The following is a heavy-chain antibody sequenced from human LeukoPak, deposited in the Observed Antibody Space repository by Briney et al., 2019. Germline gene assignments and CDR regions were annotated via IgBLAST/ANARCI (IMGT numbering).Heavy chain of an antibody. CDR3: ASRIAAAGTGIDY. J-gene: IGHJ4*02. CDR2: IFHRGST. Sequence: PSDTLSLTCAVSGGSISSSNWRSWVRQPPGKGLEWIGEIFHRGSTNHNPSLKSRVTISVDKSKNQFSLELSSVTAADTAVYYCASRIAAAGTGIDYWGQGTLVTVSS. D-gene: IGHD6-13*01. CDR1: GGSISSSNW. V-gene: IGHV4-4*02.